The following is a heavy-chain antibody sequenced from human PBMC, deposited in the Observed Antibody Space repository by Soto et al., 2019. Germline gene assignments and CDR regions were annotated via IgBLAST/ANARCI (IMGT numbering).Heavy chain of an antibody. CDR1: GFTFSSYE. CDR2: ISSSGTTI. J-gene: IGHJ3*02. CDR3: AKAPYSSGWTAFDI. V-gene: IGHV3-48*03. D-gene: IGHD6-19*01. Sequence: GGSLRLSCAASGFTFSSYEMNWVRQAPGKGLEWISYISSSGTTIYYADSVKGRFTISRDNAKNSLYLQMNSLRAEDTAVYYCAKAPYSSGWTAFDIWGQGTMVTVS.